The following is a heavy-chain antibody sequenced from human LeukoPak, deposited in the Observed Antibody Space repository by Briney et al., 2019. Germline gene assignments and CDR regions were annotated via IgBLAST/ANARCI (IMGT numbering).Heavy chain of an antibody. CDR3: ARGVSEVPAAISWFDP. D-gene: IGHD2-2*01. Sequence: SETLSLTCTVSGGSISSYYWSWIRQPAGKGLEWIGRIYTSGSTNYNPSLKRRVTMSVDTSKNQFSLKLSSVPAADTAVYYCARGVSEVPAAISWFDPWGQGTLVTVSS. V-gene: IGHV4-4*07. CDR2: IYTSGST. CDR1: GGSISSYY. J-gene: IGHJ5*02.